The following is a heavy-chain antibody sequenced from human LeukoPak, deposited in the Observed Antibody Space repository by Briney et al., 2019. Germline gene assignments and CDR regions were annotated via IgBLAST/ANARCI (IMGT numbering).Heavy chain of an antibody. CDR1: GGSISSYY. CDR3: ARLRPVAGYDAFDI. J-gene: IGHJ3*02. Sequence: SETLSLTCSVSGGSISSYYWSWIRQPPGKGMEWIGYIYYSGSTNYNPSLKSRVTMSVDTSKNQFSLKLTSVTAADTAVYYCARLRPVAGYDAFDIWGHGTMVTVSS. V-gene: IGHV4-59*08. CDR2: IYYSGST. D-gene: IGHD6-19*01.